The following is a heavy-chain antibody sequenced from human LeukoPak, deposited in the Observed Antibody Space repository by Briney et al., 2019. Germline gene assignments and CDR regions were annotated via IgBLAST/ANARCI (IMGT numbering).Heavy chain of an antibody. CDR3: ARALGGNPDFDY. D-gene: IGHD4-23*01. CDR1: GVSINNDDYY. CDR2: IYYSGST. V-gene: IGHV4-31*03. J-gene: IGHJ4*02. Sequence: PSETLSLTCTVSGVSINNDDYYWTWVRQHPGKGLEWIGHIYYSGSTYYNPSLKSRVTISVDTSKNQFSLKLSSVTAADTAVYYCARALGGNPDFDYWGQGTLVTVSS.